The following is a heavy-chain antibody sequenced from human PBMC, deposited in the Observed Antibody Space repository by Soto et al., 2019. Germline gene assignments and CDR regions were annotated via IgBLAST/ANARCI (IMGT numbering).Heavy chain of an antibody. CDR3: ARDRAMDDY. Sequence: EVQLVESGGGLVQPGGSLRLSCAASGFTFSTYWMNWVRQAPGKGLEWVANIKQDGSEKNYVDSVKGRFTISRDNAKNSLYLQMNSLRAGDTAVYYCARDRAMDDYWGQGTLVTVSS. D-gene: IGHD5-18*01. J-gene: IGHJ4*02. CDR1: GFTFSTYW. CDR2: IKQDGSEK. V-gene: IGHV3-7*05.